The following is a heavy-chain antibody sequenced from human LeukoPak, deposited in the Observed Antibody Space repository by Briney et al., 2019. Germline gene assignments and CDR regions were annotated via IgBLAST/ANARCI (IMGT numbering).Heavy chain of an antibody. J-gene: IGHJ4*02. Sequence: GASVKVSCKASGYTFTTYAMNWVRQAPGQGLEWMGRIIPILGIANYAQKFQGRVTITADKSTSTAYMELSSLRSEDTAVYYCARDPGGTVRGGDYWGQGTLVTVSS. V-gene: IGHV1-69*04. D-gene: IGHD3-10*01. CDR1: GYTFTTYA. CDR3: ARDPGGTVRGGDY. CDR2: IIPILGIA.